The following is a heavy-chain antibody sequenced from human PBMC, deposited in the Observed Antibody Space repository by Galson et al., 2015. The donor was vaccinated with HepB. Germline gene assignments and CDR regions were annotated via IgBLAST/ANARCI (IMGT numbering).Heavy chain of an antibody. D-gene: IGHD2/OR15-2a*01. CDR1: GFTFSSYW. CDR3: ARLPGPNSYYYYYMDV. CDR2: IKQDGSEK. J-gene: IGHJ6*03. V-gene: IGHV3-7*01. Sequence: SLRLSCAASGFTFSSYWMSWVRQAPGKGLEWVANIKQDGSEKYYGDSVKGRFTISRDNAKNSLYLQMNSLRAEDTAVYYCARLPGPNSYYYYYMDVWGKGTTVTVSS.